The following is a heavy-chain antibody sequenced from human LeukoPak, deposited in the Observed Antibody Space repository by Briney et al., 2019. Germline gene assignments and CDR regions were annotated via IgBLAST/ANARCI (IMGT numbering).Heavy chain of an antibody. D-gene: IGHD6-13*01. J-gene: IGHJ4*02. CDR3: ARYSDTGYSSSWYSTPFDY. Sequence: GGSLRLSCAASGFTFRSYSMKWVRQAPGKGLEWVSSISSSSSYIYYADSVKGRFTISRDNAKNLLYLQMNSLRAEDTAVYYCARYSDTGYSSSWYSTPFDYWGQGTRVTVSS. CDR2: ISSSSSYI. V-gene: IGHV3-21*06. CDR1: GFTFRSYS.